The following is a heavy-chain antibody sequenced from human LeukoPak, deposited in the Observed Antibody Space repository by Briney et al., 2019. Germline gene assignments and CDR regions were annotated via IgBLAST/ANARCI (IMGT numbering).Heavy chain of an antibody. CDR2: IYYSGTT. CDR1: GGSISSYY. V-gene: IGHV4-59*01. D-gene: IGHD2-8*01. Sequence: SETLSLTCTVSGGSISSYYWSWIRQPPGKGLEWIGYIYYSGTTNYNPSLKSRVTISVDTSKNQFSLKLSSVTAADTAVYYCAKDRCTNGVCYTLYYYYGMDVWGQGTTVTVSS. J-gene: IGHJ6*02. CDR3: AKDRCTNGVCYTLYYYYGMDV.